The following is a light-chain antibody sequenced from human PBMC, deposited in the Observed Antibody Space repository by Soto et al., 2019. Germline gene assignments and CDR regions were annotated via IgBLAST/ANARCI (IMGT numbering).Light chain of an antibody. CDR3: SSYTSSSTLVYV. J-gene: IGLJ1*01. V-gene: IGLV2-14*01. CDR2: DVS. CDR1: SSDVGGYNY. Sequence: QSALTQPASVSGSPGQSITISCTGTSSDVGGYNYVSWYQQHPGKAPKLMIYDVSNRPSGVSNRFSGSKSGTTASLTISGLQAEDEADYYCSSYTSSSTLVYVFGTGTKVTVL.